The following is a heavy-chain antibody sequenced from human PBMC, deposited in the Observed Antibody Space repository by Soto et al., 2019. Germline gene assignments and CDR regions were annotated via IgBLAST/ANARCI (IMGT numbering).Heavy chain of an antibody. CDR3: ARDHSGSLDY. CDR2: ISKSGSA. CDR1: GDSFTNYA. J-gene: IGHJ4*02. V-gene: IGHV4-59*01. Sequence: XETLSLTCTVSGDSFTNYAWGWIRQPPGKGLEWIGYISKSGSANHNPYLKSRVTMSIDMTKNQFSLKLSSVTAADTAVYYCARDHSGSLDYWGQGTLVTVSS. D-gene: IGHD1-26*01.